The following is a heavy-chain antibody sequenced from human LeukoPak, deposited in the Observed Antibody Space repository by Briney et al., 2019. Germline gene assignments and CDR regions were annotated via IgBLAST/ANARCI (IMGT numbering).Heavy chain of an antibody. J-gene: IGHJ3*02. V-gene: IGHV4-30-4*01. D-gene: IGHD3-16*01. Sequence: SQTLSLTCTVSGGSISSGDYYWSWIRQPPGKGLEWIGEINHSGSTNYNPSLKSRVTISVDTSKNQFSLKLSSVTAADTAVYYCARGRYYDYVNAFDIWGQGTMVTVSS. CDR2: INHSGST. CDR3: ARGRYYDYVNAFDI. CDR1: GGSISSGDYY.